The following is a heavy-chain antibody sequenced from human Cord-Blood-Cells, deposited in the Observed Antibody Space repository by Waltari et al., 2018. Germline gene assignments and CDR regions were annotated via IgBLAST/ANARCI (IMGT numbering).Heavy chain of an antibody. D-gene: IGHD6-13*01. Sequence: QVQLQQWGAGLLTPSETLSLTCAVYGGPFSGYSWTWIRQPPGKGLEWIGEINHSGSTNYNPSLKSRVTISVDTSKNQFSLKLSSVTAADTAVYYCARVQPNSSSWYGDAFDIWGQGTMVTVSS. V-gene: IGHV4-34*01. J-gene: IGHJ3*02. CDR2: INHSGST. CDR3: ARVQPNSSSWYGDAFDI. CDR1: GGPFSGYS.